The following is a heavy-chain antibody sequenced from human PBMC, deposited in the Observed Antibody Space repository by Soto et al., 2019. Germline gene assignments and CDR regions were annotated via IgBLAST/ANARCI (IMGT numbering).Heavy chain of an antibody. J-gene: IGHJ4*02. CDR3: AHSRNLITEDAQVGDFDY. CDR2: IYWDDDE. Sequence: QINLKESGPTLVKPTQTLTLTCSFSGFSLTTAGVGVGWVRQSPGEALEWLALIYWDDDERYSPSLKITLTITKDTSKNQVVLKMTNMAPVDTATYYCAHSRNLITEDAQVGDFDYWGQGTLVTVSS. V-gene: IGHV2-5*02. CDR1: GFSLTTAGVG. D-gene: IGHD3-10*01.